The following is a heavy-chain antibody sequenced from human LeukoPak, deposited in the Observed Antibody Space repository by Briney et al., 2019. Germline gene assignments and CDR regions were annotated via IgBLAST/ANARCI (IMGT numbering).Heavy chain of an antibody. V-gene: IGHV3-30*02. D-gene: IGHD1-26*01. CDR3: ARFEWEQLRAFDY. CDR2: IRYDGSNK. J-gene: IGHJ4*02. CDR1: GFTFSSYG. Sequence: PGGSLRLSCAASGFTFSSYGMHWVRQAPGKGLEWVAFIRYDGSNKYYADSVKGRFTISRDNSKNTLYLQMNSLRAEDTAVYYCARFEWEQLRAFDYWGQGTLDTVSS.